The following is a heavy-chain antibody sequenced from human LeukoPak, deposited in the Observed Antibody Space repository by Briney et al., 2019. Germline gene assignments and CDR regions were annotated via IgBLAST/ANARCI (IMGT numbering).Heavy chain of an antibody. Sequence: SVKVSCKASGGTFNSYAINWVRQAPGQGLEWMGRIFPIFGTANYAQKFQGRVTVTTDESTNTAYMELSSLRPEATAMYYCARDRGERDSSWSLPAHGFDIWGQGTMVTVSS. J-gene: IGHJ3*02. CDR2: IFPIFGTA. CDR1: GGTFNSYA. V-gene: IGHV1-69*05. D-gene: IGHD6-13*01. CDR3: ARDRGERDSSWSLPAHGFDI.